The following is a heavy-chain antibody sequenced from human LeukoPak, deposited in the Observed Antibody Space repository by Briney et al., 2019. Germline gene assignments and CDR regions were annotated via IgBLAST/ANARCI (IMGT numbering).Heavy chain of an antibody. CDR1: GGSISSYY. V-gene: IGHV4-4*08. J-gene: IGHJ4*02. CDR3: ARTRYYYNSRSYGAPYYFDY. Sequence: SETLSLTCTVSGGSISSYYWSWIRQPPGKGLEWIGYIYHSGSTNYNPSLKSRVTISVDTSKNQFSLKLSSVTAADTAVYYCARTRYYYNSRSYGAPYYFDYWGQGTLVTVSS. CDR2: IYHSGST. D-gene: IGHD3-10*01.